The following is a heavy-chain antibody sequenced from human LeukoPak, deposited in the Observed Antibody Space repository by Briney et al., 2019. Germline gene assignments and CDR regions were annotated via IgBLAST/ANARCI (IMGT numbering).Heavy chain of an antibody. CDR3: AKGREAYSGSYTPFDS. D-gene: IGHD1-26*01. CDR1: GFTLGTYA. CDR2: ISGSGDST. Sequence: GGSLRLSCAASGFTLGTYAMNWVRQAPGKGLECVSTISGSGDSTYYTDSVKGRFTISRDSSKNTLYLQMSSLRAEDTAVYYCAKGREAYSGSYTPFDSWGQGILVTVSS. V-gene: IGHV3-23*01. J-gene: IGHJ4*02.